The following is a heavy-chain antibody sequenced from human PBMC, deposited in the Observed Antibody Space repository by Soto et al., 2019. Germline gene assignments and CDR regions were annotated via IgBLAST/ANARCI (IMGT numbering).Heavy chain of an antibody. J-gene: IGHJ3*01. V-gene: IGHV3-13*01. CDR2: IDTAGDT. CDR1: GFTFSTSD. D-gene: IGHD3-3*01. CDR3: ARARTIWDDGIDL. Sequence: GGSLRLSCAASGFTFSTSDMHWVRQPTGQRPEWVSAIDTAGDTFYTDSVKGRFTISRDNAKNSFYLHMNSLTAGDTAMYFCARARTIWDDGIDLSGQGTIVTVSS.